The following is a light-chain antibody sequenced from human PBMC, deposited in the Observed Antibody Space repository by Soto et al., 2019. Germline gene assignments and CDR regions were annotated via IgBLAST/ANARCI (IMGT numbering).Light chain of an antibody. CDR2: AAS. CDR1: QSISHW. CDR3: PQCNTYSVT. V-gene: IGKV1-5*01. J-gene: IGKJ4*01. Sequence: DIQMTQSPSTLSASVGDRVTITCRSSQSISHWVAWYQQKPGKAPSLLIYAASTLQSGVPSRFSGTGSGTEFTLTISSLQPDDSTTYYCPQCNTYSVTFAGWTTV.